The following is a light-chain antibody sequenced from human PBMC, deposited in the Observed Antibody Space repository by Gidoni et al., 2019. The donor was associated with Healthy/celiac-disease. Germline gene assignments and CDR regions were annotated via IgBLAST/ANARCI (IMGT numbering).Light chain of an antibody. Sequence: DIQMTQSPSTLSASVGDRVTITCWASQSISSWLAWYQQKPGKAPKLLIYKASSLESGVPSRFSGSGSGTEFTLTISSLQPDDFATYYCQQYNSYLWTFXXXTKVEIK. CDR1: QSISSW. CDR2: KAS. J-gene: IGKJ1*01. CDR3: QQYNSYLWT. V-gene: IGKV1-5*03.